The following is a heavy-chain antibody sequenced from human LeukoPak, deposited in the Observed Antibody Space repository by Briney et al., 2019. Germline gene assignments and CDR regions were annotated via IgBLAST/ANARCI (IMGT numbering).Heavy chain of an antibody. CDR1: GGTFSSYA. V-gene: IGHV1-69*13. D-gene: IGHD3-10*02. CDR3: ARDMLGYYYCYMDV. CDR2: IIPIFGTA. Sequence: SVKVSCKASGGTFSSYAISWVRQAPGQGLEWMGGIIPIFGTANYAQKFQGRVTITADESTSTAYMELSSLRSEDTAVYYCARDMLGYYYCYMDVWGKGTTVTVSS. J-gene: IGHJ6*03.